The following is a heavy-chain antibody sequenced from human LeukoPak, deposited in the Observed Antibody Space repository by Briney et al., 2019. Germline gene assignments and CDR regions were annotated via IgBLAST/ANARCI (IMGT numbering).Heavy chain of an antibody. V-gene: IGHV4-39*01. CDR1: GGSISSSSYY. Sequence: PSETLSLTCTVSGGSISSSSYYWGWIRQPPGKGLEWIGSIYYSGSTYYNPSLKSRVTISVDTSKNQFSLKLSSVTAADTAVYYCARHRMVRGEICFDYWGQGTLVTVSS. CDR3: ARHRMVRGEICFDY. D-gene: IGHD3-10*01. CDR2: IYYSGST. J-gene: IGHJ4*02.